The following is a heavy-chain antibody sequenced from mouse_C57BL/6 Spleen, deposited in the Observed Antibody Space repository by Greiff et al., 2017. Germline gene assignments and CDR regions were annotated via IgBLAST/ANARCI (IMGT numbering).Heavy chain of an antibody. J-gene: IGHJ1*03. Sequence: VQLKESEGGLVQPGSSMKLSCTASGFTFSDYYMAWVRQVPEKGLEWVANINYDGSSTYYLDSLKSRFIISRDNAKNILYLQMSSLKSEDTATYYCARDGDWYFDVWGTGTTVTVSA. CDR3: ARDGDWYFDV. CDR1: GFTFSDYY. CDR2: INYDGSST. V-gene: IGHV5-16*01.